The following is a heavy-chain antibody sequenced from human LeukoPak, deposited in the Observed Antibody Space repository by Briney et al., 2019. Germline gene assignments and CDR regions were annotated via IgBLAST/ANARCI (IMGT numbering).Heavy chain of an antibody. Sequence: APVKVSCKASGYTFTGYYMHWVRQAPGQGLEWMGWINPNSGGTNYAQKFQGRVTMTRDTSISTAYMELSRLRSDDTAVYYCARLAGSTYTTYYYYYYMDVWGKGTTVTVSS. D-gene: IGHD6-13*01. CDR2: INPNSGGT. J-gene: IGHJ6*03. V-gene: IGHV1-2*02. CDR1: GYTFTGYY. CDR3: ARLAGSTYTTYYYYYYMDV.